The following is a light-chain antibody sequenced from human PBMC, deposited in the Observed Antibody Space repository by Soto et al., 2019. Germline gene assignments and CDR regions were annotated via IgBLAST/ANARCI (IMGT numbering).Light chain of an antibody. V-gene: IGLV2-8*01. CDR1: SSDVGGYNY. Sequence: QSVLTQPPSASGSPGQSVTMSCPGTSSDVGGYNYVSWYQQHPGKARKLMIYEVSKRPSGVPDRFSGSKSGNTASLTVSGFQAEDEADYYCSSYAGSNNLDVFGTGTKVTDL. CDR3: SSYAGSNNLDV. CDR2: EVS. J-gene: IGLJ1*01.